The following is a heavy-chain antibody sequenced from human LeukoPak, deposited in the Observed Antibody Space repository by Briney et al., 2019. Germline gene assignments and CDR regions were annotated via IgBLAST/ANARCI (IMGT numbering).Heavy chain of an antibody. CDR1: GYTFTGYY. V-gene: IGHV1-2*04. D-gene: IGHD5-12*01. Sequence: ASVKVSCKASGYTFTGYYMHWVRQAPGQGLEWMGWVNPNSGGTNYAQKFQGWVTMTRDTSISTAYMELSRLRSDDTAVYYCARAPRYSGYDGFDYWGQGTLVTVSS. CDR3: ARAPRYSGYDGFDY. CDR2: VNPNSGGT. J-gene: IGHJ4*02.